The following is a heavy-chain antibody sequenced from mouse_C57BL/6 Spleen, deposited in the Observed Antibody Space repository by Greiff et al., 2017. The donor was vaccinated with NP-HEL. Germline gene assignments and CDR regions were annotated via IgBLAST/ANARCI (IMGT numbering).Heavy chain of an antibody. CDR2: ISSGSSTI. V-gene: IGHV5-17*01. CDR1: GFTFSDYG. J-gene: IGHJ2*01. CDR3: ARPEDDGNYLDY. D-gene: IGHD1-1*01. Sequence: EVKVVESGGGLVKPGGSLKLSCAASGFTFSDYGMHWVRQAPEKGLEWVAYISSGSSTIYYADTVKGRFTISRDNAKNTLFLQMTSLRSEDTAMYYCARPEDDGNYLDYWGQGTTLTVSS.